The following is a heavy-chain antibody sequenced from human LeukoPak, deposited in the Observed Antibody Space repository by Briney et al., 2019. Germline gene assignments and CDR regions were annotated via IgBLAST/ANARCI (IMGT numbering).Heavy chain of an antibody. CDR1: GFTFSSYE. V-gene: IGHV3-48*03. CDR3: ARDVAPIDY. Sequence: GGSLRLSCAASGFTFSSYEMNWVRQAPGKGLEWVSYISSSGSAMYYADSMKGRFTISRDNAKNSLYLQMNSLRAEDTAVYYCARDVAPIDYWGQGTLVTVSS. CDR2: ISSSGSAM. J-gene: IGHJ4*02.